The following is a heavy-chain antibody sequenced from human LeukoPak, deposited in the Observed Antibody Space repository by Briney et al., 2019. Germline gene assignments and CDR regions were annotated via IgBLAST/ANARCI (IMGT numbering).Heavy chain of an antibody. CDR3: ARARSGWYYDFDY. Sequence: SETLCLTCTVSGVSISNHYSSWIRQPPGKGLEWIGYIYYTGNTNYNPSLKSRVTISVDRSKNQFSLNLRSVTAADTAVYYCARARSGWYYDFDYWGQGTLVTVSS. V-gene: IGHV4-59*11. CDR2: IYYTGNT. J-gene: IGHJ4*02. D-gene: IGHD6-19*01. CDR1: GVSISNHY.